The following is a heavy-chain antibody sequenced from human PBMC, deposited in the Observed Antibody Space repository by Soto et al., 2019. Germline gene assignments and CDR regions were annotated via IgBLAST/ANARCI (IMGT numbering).Heavy chain of an antibody. V-gene: IGHV3-43*01. D-gene: IGHD3-22*01. Sequence: GGSLRLSCAASGFTFDDYTMHWVRQAPGKGLEWVSLISWDGGSTYYADSVKGRFTISRDNSKNSLYLQMNSLRTEDTALYYCAKGPLHYYDSSGYSYYFDYWGQGTLVTVSS. CDR3: AKGPLHYYDSSGYSYYFDY. CDR1: GFTFDDYT. CDR2: ISWDGGST. J-gene: IGHJ4*02.